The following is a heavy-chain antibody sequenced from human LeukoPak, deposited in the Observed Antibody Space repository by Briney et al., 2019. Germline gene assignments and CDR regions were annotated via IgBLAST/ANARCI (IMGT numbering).Heavy chain of an antibody. Sequence: SETLSLTCTVSGGSISSSSYYWGWIRQPPGKGLEWIGSIYYSGSTYYNPSLKSRVTISVDTSKNQFSLKLSSVTAADTAVYYCARVAYDILTGYLHFDYWGQGTLVTVSS. CDR1: GGSISSSSYY. CDR2: IYYSGST. CDR3: ARVAYDILTGYLHFDY. D-gene: IGHD3-9*01. V-gene: IGHV4-39*07. J-gene: IGHJ4*02.